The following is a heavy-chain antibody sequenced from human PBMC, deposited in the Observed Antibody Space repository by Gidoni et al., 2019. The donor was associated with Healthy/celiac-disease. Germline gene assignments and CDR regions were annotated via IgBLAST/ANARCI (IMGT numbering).Heavy chain of an antibody. V-gene: IGHV3-23*01. CDR3: AKFTLSGSYSNRRDDAFDI. CDR1: GFTFSSYA. D-gene: IGHD1-26*01. Sequence: EVQLLESGGGLVQPGGSLRLSCAASGFTFSSYAMSWVRQAPGKGLEWVSAISGSGGSTYYADSVKGRFTISRDNSKNTLYLQMNSLRAEDTAVYYCAKFTLSGSYSNRRDDAFDIWGQGTMVTVSS. J-gene: IGHJ3*02. CDR2: ISGSGGST.